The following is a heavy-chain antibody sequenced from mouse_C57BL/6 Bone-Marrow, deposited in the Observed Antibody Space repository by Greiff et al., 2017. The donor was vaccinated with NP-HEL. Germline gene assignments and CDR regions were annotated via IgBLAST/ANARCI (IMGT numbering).Heavy chain of an antibody. V-gene: IGHV1-4*01. CDR2: INPSSGYT. D-gene: IGHD1-1*01. J-gene: IGHJ2*01. Sequence: QVHVKQSGAELARPGASVKMSCKASGYTFTSYTMHWVKQRPGQGLEWIGYINPSSGYTKYNQKFKDKATLTADKSSSTAYMQLSSLTSEDSAVYYCARGGLLLRFLFDYWGQGTTLTVSS. CDR1: GYTFTSYT. CDR3: ARGGLLLRFLFDY.